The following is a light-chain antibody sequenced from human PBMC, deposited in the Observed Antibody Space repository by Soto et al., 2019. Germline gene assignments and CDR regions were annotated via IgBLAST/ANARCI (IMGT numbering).Light chain of an antibody. CDR3: QQYYSYLSIT. CDR1: QGISSY. V-gene: IGKV1-8*01. J-gene: IGKJ5*01. Sequence: AIRITQSPSSLSASTVDRVTITCRASQGISSYLAWYQQKPGKAPKLLIYAASTLQSGVPSRFSGSGSGTDFTLTISCLQSEDFATYYCQQYYSYLSITFGQGTRLEIK. CDR2: AAS.